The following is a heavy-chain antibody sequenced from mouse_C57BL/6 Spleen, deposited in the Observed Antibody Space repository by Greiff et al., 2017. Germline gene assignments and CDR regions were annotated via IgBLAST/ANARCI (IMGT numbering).Heavy chain of an antibody. CDR2: IYPGDGDT. V-gene: IGHV1-82*01. J-gene: IGHJ2*01. CDR3: ARSGYDYQDY. Sequence: QVQLQQSGPELVKPGASVKISCKASGYAFSSSWMNWVKQRPGKGLEWIGRIYPGDGDTNYNGKFKGKATLTADKSSSTAYMQLSSLTSEDSAVYFCARSGYDYQDYGGKGTTLTVSS. CDR1: GYAFSSSW. D-gene: IGHD2-4*01.